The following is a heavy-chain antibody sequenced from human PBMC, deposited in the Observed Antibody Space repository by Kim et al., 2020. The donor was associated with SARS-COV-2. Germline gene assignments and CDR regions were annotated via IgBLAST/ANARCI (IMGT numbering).Heavy chain of an antibody. CDR2: INHSGST. CDR1: GGSFSGYY. Sequence: SETLSLTCAVYGGSFSGYYWSWIRQPPGKGLEWIAEINHSGSTNYNPSLKSRVTISVDTSKNQFSLKVTSVTAADTAVYYCARGDSSGYYETIDYWGQGTLVTVSS. J-gene: IGHJ4*02. V-gene: IGHV4-34*01. D-gene: IGHD3-22*01. CDR3: ARGDSSGYYETIDY.